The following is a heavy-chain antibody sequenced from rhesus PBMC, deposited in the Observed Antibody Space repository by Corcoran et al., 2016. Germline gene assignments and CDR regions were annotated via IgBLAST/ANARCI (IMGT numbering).Heavy chain of an antibody. Sequence: QVQLPESGPGLVKPSETLSLTCAVPGGPISSNYWSWIRQPPGKGLEGIGRMPGSGGSTDYNPALKSRDTISTDTSKNQFSLKLSSVTAADTAVYYGARGRYSWNYSYGVESWGQGVVVTVSS. J-gene: IGHJ6*01. CDR3: ARGRYSWNYSYGVES. CDR1: GGPISSNY. CDR2: MPGSGGST. V-gene: IGHV4-173*01. D-gene: IGHD1-1*01.